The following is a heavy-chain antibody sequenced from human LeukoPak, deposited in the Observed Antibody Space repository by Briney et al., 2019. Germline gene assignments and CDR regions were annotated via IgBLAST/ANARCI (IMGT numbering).Heavy chain of an antibody. CDR3: AKDRTIFGVVNWFDP. Sequence: GGSLRLSCAASGFTFSSYGMHWVRQAPGKGLEWVAFMRYDGSKKYYADYVKGRFTISRDNSKNTLYLQMNSLRAEDTSVYYCAKDRTIFGVVNWFDPWGQGTLVTVSS. CDR2: MRYDGSKK. V-gene: IGHV3-30*02. J-gene: IGHJ5*02. CDR1: GFTFSSYG. D-gene: IGHD3-3*01.